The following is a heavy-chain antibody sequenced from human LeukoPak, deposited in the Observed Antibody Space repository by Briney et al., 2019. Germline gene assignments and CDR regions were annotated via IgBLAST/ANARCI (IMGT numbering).Heavy chain of an antibody. CDR3: AREGGERSYYDSSGYYCDC. CDR2: INPKSGGT. CDR1: AYPFTGYY. V-gene: IGHV1-2*02. J-gene: IGHJ4*02. Sequence: ASVKVSCKASAYPFTGYYMHWVRQAPGQGLEWMGWINPKSGGTNYAQKFQGGVTMARDTSISTAYMELSSLRSDDTAVYYCAREGGERSYYDSSGYYCDCWGQGTLVTVSS. D-gene: IGHD3-22*01.